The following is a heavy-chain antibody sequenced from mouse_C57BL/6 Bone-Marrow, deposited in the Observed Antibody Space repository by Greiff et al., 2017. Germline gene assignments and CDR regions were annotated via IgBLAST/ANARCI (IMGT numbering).Heavy chain of an antibody. CDR2: ISSGSGTI. D-gene: IGHD3-2*02. CDR1: GFTFSDYG. V-gene: IGHV5-17*01. J-gene: IGHJ3*01. Sequence: DVMLVESGGGLVKPGGSLKLSCAASGFTFSDYGMHWVRQAPEKGLEWVAYISSGSGTIYYADTVKGRFTISRDNAKNTLFLQITNLRYEDRAMCYCARREDSSGYLAYWGQGTLVTVSA. CDR3: ARREDSSGYLAY.